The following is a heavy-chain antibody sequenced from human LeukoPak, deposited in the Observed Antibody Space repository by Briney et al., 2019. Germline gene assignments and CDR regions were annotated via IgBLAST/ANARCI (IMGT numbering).Heavy chain of an antibody. J-gene: IGHJ4*02. CDR3: ARGRWRDGYNNYFYY. D-gene: IGHD5-24*01. V-gene: IGHV4-34*01. CDR1: GGSFSGYY. Sequence: SETLSLTCAVYGGSFSGYYWSWIRQPPGKGLEWIGEINHSGSTNYNPSLKSRVTISVDTSKNQFSLKLSSVTAADTAVYYCARGRWRDGYNNYFYYWGQGTLVTVSS. CDR2: INHSGST.